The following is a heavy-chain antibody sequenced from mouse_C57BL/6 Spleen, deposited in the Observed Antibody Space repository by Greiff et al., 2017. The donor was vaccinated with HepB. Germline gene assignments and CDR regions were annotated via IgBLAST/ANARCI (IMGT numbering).Heavy chain of an antibody. V-gene: IGHV5-4*01. J-gene: IGHJ3*01. Sequence: DVHLVESGGGLVKPGGSLKLSCAASGFTFSSYAMSWVRQTPEKRLEWVATISDGGSYTYYPDNVKGRFTISRDNAKNNLYLQMSHLKSEDTAMYYCAREYYYGSSYGFAYWGQGTLVTVSA. D-gene: IGHD1-1*01. CDR2: ISDGGSYT. CDR1: GFTFSSYA. CDR3: AREYYYGSSYGFAY.